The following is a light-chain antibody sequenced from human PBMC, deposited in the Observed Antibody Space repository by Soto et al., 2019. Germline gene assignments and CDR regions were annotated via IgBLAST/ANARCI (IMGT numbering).Light chain of an antibody. J-gene: IGKJ2*01. Sequence: EILLTQSPGTLSLSPGERATLSCRTSQTVGSTYLAWYQQKPGQAPRLLIYEASRRATGIPGRFSGSGSGTDFSLTISRLEPEDFAVYYCQQFGNSPRYTFGQGTKVDIK. V-gene: IGKV3-20*01. CDR2: EAS. CDR1: QTVGSTY. CDR3: QQFGNSPRYT.